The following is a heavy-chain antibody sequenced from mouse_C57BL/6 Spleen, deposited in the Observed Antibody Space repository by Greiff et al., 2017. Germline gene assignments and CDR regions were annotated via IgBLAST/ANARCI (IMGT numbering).Heavy chain of an antibody. J-gene: IGHJ4*01. D-gene: IGHD1-1*01. V-gene: IGHV1-64*01. CDR2: IHPNSGST. Sequence: QVQLQQPGAELVKPGASVKLSCKASGYTFTSYWMHWVKQRPGQGLEWIGMIHPNSGSTNYNEKFKSKATLTVDKSSSTAYMQLSSLTSEDSAVYYCALYGSSYDAMDYWGQGTSVTVSS. CDR1: GYTFTSYW. CDR3: ALYGSSYDAMDY.